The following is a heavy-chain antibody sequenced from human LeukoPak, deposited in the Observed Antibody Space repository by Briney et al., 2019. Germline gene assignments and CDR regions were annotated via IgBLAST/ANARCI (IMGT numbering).Heavy chain of an antibody. CDR2: ISGSGGST. CDR1: GGSISSYY. D-gene: IGHD3-10*01. V-gene: IGHV3-23*01. J-gene: IGHJ4*02. Sequence: ETLSLTCTVSGGSISSYYWSWIRQPPGKGLEWVSAISGSGGSTYYADSVKGRFTISRDNSKNTLYLQMNSLRAEDTAVYYCAKDLSTMVRGALFDYWGQGTLVTVSS. CDR3: AKDLSTMVRGALFDY.